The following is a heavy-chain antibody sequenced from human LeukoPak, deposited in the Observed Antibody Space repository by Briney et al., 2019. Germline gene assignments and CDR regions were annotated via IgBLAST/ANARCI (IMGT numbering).Heavy chain of an antibody. CDR1: GXTFSDYS. Sequence: PGGSLRLSCAASGXTFSDYSLNWVRQAPGKGLEWVSYISSSSSYTNYADSVKGRFTISRDNAKNSLYLQMNSLRAEDTAVYYCARVAYSYADDYWGQGTLVTVSS. V-gene: IGHV3-11*05. CDR3: ARVAYSYADDY. D-gene: IGHD5-18*01. CDR2: ISSSSSYT. J-gene: IGHJ4*02.